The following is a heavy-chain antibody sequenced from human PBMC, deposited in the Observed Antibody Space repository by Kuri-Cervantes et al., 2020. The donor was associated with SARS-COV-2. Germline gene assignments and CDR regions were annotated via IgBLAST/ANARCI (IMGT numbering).Heavy chain of an antibody. CDR1: GFTFSSYA. J-gene: IGHJ3*01. D-gene: IGHD2-2*01. V-gene: IGHV3-30-3*01. Sequence: GGSLRLSCAASGFTFSSYAMHWVRQAPGKGLEWVAVISYDGSNKYYADSVKGRFTISRDNSKNTLYLQMNSLKTEDTAVYYCTTGADIVVVPAVMGAFDLWGQGTMVTVSS. CDR2: ISYDGSNK. CDR3: TTGADIVVVPAVMGAFDL.